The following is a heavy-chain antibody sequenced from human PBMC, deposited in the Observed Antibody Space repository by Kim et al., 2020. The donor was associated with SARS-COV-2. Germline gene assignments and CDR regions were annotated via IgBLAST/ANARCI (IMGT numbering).Heavy chain of an antibody. V-gene: IGHV1-2*02. Sequence: ASVKVSCKATSHSISDYNVSWVRQAPGQGLEWMGWISPDSGATSLAQSFQGRVTMTWDTSITTAYMEFISLRSDDTAVYFCAGGDNYGLGRFDYWGQGTLVTVSS. CDR3: AGGDNYGLGRFDY. CDR2: ISPDSGAT. CDR1: SHSISDYN. J-gene: IGHJ4*02. D-gene: IGHD5-18*01.